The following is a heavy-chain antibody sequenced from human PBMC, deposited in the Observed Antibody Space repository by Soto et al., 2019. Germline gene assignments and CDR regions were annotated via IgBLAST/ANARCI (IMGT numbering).Heavy chain of an antibody. CDR2: IAYDGSNK. D-gene: IGHD2-15*01. V-gene: IGHV3-30-3*01. CDR3: ARSCDGLSCSDY. CDR1: GFTFNTYA. Sequence: QVQVVESGGGVVQPGRSLRLSCVASGFTFNTYAMHWVRQAPGKGLEWVAVIAYDGSNKYYADSVEGRFTISRDNSKNTLYLQMNSLSAEDTAVYYCARSCDGLSCSDYWGQGTLVTVSS. J-gene: IGHJ4*02.